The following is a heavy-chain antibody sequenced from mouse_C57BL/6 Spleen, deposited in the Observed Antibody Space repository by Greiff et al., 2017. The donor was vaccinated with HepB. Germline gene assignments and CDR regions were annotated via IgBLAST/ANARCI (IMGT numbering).Heavy chain of an antibody. Sequence: EVKLQQSGAELVRPGASVKLSCTASGFNIKDDYMHWVKQRPEQGLEWIGWIDPENGDTEYASKFQGKATITADTSSNTAYLQLSSLTSEDTAVYYCTTRYGSSYDYFDYWGQGTTLTVSS. CDR1: GFNIKDDY. V-gene: IGHV14-4*01. D-gene: IGHD1-1*01. CDR3: TTRYGSSYDYFDY. CDR2: IDPENGDT. J-gene: IGHJ2*01.